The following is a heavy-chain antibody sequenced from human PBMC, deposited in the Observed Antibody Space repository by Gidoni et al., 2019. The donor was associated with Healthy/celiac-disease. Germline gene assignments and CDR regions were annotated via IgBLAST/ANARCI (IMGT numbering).Heavy chain of an antibody. D-gene: IGHD1-26*01. CDR1: GGSFTGYY. CDR3: ARWLRDNSGRSRPFDY. Sequence: QVQLQQWGAGLLKPSETLSLTCAVYGGSFTGYYWSWIRQPPGKGLEWIGEINHSGSTNYNPSLKSRVTISVDTSKNQFSLKLSSVTAADTAVYYCARWLRDNSGRSRPFDYWGQGTLVTVSS. J-gene: IGHJ4*02. CDR2: INHSGST. V-gene: IGHV4-34*01.